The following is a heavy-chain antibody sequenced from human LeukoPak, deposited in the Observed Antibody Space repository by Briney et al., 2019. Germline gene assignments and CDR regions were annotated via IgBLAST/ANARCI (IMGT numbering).Heavy chain of an antibody. V-gene: IGHV4-38-2*02. D-gene: IGHD6-6*01. CDR3: ARAKQLVRYFDY. CDR1: GYSISSGYY. J-gene: IGHJ4*02. CDR2: IYRSGST. Sequence: SETLSLTCTVSGYSISSGYYWGWIRQPPGKGLEWIGSIYRSGSTYYNPSLKSRVTISVDTSKNQFSLKLSSVTAADTAVYYCARAKQLVRYFDYWGQGTLVTVSS.